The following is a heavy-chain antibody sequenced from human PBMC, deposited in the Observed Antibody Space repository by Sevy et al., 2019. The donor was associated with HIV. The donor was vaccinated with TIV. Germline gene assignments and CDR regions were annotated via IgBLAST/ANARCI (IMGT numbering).Heavy chain of an antibody. CDR2: IKQDGSEK. Sequence: GSLRLSCAASGFTFSSYWMSWVRQAPGKGLEWVANIKQDGSEKYYVDSVKGRFTISRDNAKNSLYLQMNSLRAEDTAVYYCARINSNAYYDFWSGYYLDYFDYWGQGTLVTVSS. J-gene: IGHJ4*02. V-gene: IGHV3-7*01. CDR3: ARINSNAYYDFWSGYYLDYFDY. D-gene: IGHD3-3*01. CDR1: GFTFSSYW.